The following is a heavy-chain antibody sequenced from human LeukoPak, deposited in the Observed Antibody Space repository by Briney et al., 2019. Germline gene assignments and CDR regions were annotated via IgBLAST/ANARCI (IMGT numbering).Heavy chain of an antibody. CDR2: ISAYNGNT. CDR3: ARSASYSSSSEYGY. J-gene: IGHJ4*02. CDR1: GYTFTSYG. Sequence: ASVKVSCKASGYTFTSYGISWVRQAPGQGLEWMGWISAYNGNTNYAQKLQGRVTMTTDTSTSTAYMELRSLRSDDTAVYYCARSASYSSSSEYGYWGQGTLVTVSS. V-gene: IGHV1-18*01. D-gene: IGHD6-6*01.